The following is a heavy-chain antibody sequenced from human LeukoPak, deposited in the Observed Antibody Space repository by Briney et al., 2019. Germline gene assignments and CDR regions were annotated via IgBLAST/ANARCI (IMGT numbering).Heavy chain of an antibody. CDR2: MNPNSGNT. V-gene: IGHV1-8*01. CDR1: GYTFTSYD. Sequence: GASVKVSCKASGYTFTSYDINWVRQATGQGLEWMGWMNPNSGNTGYAQKFQGRVTMTRNTSISTAYMELSSLRSEDTAVYYCARGSSLLPYNYYYYGMDVWGQGTTVTVSS. CDR3: ARGSSLLPYNYYYYGMDV. J-gene: IGHJ6*02. D-gene: IGHD2/OR15-2a*01.